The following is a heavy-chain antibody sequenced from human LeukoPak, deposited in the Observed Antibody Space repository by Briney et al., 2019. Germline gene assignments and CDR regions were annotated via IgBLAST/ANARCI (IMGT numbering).Heavy chain of an antibody. CDR1: GFTFSDFY. CDR2: ITSAGST. J-gene: IGHJ4*02. V-gene: IGHV3-11*04. D-gene: IGHD2-2*02. CDR3: AKDRSGMAYHFDF. Sequence: GGSLRLSCAASGFTFSDFYMTWIRQAPGKGLEWVSYITSAGSTYYADSVKGRFTISRDNAKTSLYLQMNNLGAEDTAVYYCAKDRSGMAYHFDFWGQGTLVTVTS.